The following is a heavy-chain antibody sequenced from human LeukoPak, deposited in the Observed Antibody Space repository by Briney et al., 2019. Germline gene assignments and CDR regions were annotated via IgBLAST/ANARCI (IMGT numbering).Heavy chain of an antibody. Sequence: GGSLRLSCAASGFTFDDFGMSWVRQAPGKGLEWIPGIDWKGGSTSYADSVKGRFTISRDNAKNSLYLQMNSLRAEDTAFYYCARDADIVVVPGSRGFDPWGQGTLVTVSS. D-gene: IGHD2-2*01. J-gene: IGHJ5*02. CDR3: ARDADIVVVPGSRGFDP. CDR1: GFTFDDFG. CDR2: IDWKGGST. V-gene: IGHV3-20*04.